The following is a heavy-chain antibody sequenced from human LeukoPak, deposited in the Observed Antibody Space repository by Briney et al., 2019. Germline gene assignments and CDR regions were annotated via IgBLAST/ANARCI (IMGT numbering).Heavy chain of an antibody. D-gene: IGHD4-17*01. CDR2: ISWDSGII. CDR1: GFIFHDYA. V-gene: IGHV3-9*01. Sequence: GGSLRLSCAASGFIFHDYAMHWVRQAPGKGLEGVSGISWDSGIIGYADSVKGRFTIGRDNAKNSLYLQMDSLRPEDTALYYCVKDQTTVSLSGWFDPWGQGTLVTVSS. CDR3: VKDQTTVSLSGWFDP. J-gene: IGHJ5*02.